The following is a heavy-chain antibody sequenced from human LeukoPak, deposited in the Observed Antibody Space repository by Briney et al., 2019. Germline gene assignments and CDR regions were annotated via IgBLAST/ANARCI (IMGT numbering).Heavy chain of an antibody. Sequence: GASVKLSYKASGYTFTRYYMHWVRQAPGQGLEWMGWINPNSGGTNYAQKFQGRVTITRDTSISTAYMELSRLRSDDTAVDYSARRWRYRSGYPAYWGQGTLVTVSS. J-gene: IGHJ4*02. CDR2: INPNSGGT. CDR1: GYTFTRYY. V-gene: IGHV1-2*02. D-gene: IGHD3-3*01. CDR3: ARRWRYRSGYPAY.